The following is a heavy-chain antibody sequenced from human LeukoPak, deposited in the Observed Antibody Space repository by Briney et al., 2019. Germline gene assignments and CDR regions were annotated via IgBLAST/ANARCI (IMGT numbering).Heavy chain of an antibody. J-gene: IGHJ4*02. CDR2: INPSGGST. V-gene: IGHV1-46*01. Sequence: ASVKVSCKASGYTFTSYYMHWVRQAPGQGLEWMGIINPSGGSTSYAQKFQGRVTTTRDTSTSTVYMELSSLRSEDTAVYYCARRSPGGAFDYWGQGTLVTVSS. CDR1: GYTFTSYY. CDR3: ARRSPGGAFDY. D-gene: IGHD4-23*01.